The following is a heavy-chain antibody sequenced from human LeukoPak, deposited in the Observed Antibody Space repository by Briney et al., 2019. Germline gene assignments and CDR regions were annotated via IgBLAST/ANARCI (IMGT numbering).Heavy chain of an antibody. CDR3: AKDWVNYSYYFDY. J-gene: IGHJ4*02. CDR1: GFTFSNYA. V-gene: IGHV3-23*01. Sequence: GGSLRLSCAASGFTFSNYAMSWVRQAPGKGLEWVSAISGSGGTTYYADSVKGRFTISRDKSKNTLYLQMNSLRAEDTAVYYCAKDWVNYSYYFDYWGQGTLVTVSS. D-gene: IGHD1-7*01. CDR2: ISGSGGTT.